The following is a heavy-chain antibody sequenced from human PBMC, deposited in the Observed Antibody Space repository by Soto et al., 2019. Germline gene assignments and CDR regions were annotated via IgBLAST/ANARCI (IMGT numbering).Heavy chain of an antibody. D-gene: IGHD3-10*01. Sequence: PSETLSLTCTVSGGSISSYYWSWIRQPPGKGLEWIGYIYYSGSTNYNPSLKSRVTISVDTSKNQFSLKLSSVTAADTAVYYCAISMVRGVHEAFDIWGQGTMVTVSS. J-gene: IGHJ3*02. V-gene: IGHV4-59*01. CDR3: AISMVRGVHEAFDI. CDR2: IYYSGST. CDR1: GGSISSYY.